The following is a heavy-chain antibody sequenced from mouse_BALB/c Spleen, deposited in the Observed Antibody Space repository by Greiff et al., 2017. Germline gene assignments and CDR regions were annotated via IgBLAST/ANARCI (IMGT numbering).Heavy chain of an antibody. CDR1: GFSLTSYG. V-gene: IGHV2-9*02. CDR2: IWAGGST. J-gene: IGHJ3*01. D-gene: IGHD2-4*01. Sequence: VQLVESGPGLVAPSQSLSITCTVSGFSLTSYGVHWVRQPPGKGLEWLGVIWAGGSTNYNSALMSRLSISKDNSKSQVFLKMNSLQTDDTAMYYCARDGIYYDYDGFAYWGQGTLVTVSA. CDR3: ARDGIYYDYDGFAY.